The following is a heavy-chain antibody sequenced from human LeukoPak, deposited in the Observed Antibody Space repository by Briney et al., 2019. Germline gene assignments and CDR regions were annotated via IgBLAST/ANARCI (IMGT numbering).Heavy chain of an antibody. CDR2: IWYDGNNK. J-gene: IGHJ6*02. CDR3: ARDDITIFGVVIIYYGMDV. V-gene: IGHV3-33*01. CDR1: GFTFSSYG. Sequence: GGSLRLSCAASGFTFSSYGMHWVRQAPGKGLEWVAVIWYDGNNKYYADSVKGRFTISRDNSKNTLYLQMNSLRAEDTAVYYCARDDITIFGVVIIYYGMDVWGQGTTVTVSS. D-gene: IGHD3-3*01.